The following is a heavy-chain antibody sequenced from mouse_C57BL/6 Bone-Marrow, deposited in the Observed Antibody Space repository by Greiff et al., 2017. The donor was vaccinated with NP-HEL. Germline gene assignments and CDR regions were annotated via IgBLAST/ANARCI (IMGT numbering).Heavy chain of an antibody. CDR1: GYTFTSYG. Sequence: QVQLKQSGAELARPGASVKLSCKASGYTFTSYGISWVKQRTGQGLEWIGEIYPRSGNTYYNEKFKGKATLTADKSSSTAYMELRSLTSEDSAVYFCAREVYDGNYGLGRGARDYWGQGTSVTVSS. D-gene: IGHD2-1*01. J-gene: IGHJ4*01. CDR3: AREVYDGNYGLGRGARDY. CDR2: IYPRSGNT. V-gene: IGHV1-81*01.